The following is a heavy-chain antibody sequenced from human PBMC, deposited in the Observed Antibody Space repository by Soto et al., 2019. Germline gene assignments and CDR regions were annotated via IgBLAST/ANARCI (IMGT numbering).Heavy chain of an antibody. CDR1: GFTFSSYG. D-gene: IGHD6-13*01. J-gene: IGHJ6*02. CDR3: AGQYAAAGTHYYYYGMDV. V-gene: IGHV3-30*03. Sequence: GGSLRLSCAASGFTFSSYGMHWVRQAPGKGLEWVAFISYDERSKFYADSVKGRFTISRDNSRNTLYLQMNSLRAEDTAVYYCAGQYAAAGTHYYYYGMDVWGQGTTVTVSS. CDR2: ISYDERSK.